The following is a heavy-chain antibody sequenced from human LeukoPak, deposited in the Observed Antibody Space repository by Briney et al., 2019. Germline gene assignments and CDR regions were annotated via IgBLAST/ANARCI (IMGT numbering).Heavy chain of an antibody. CDR3: AKDVRQQLYY. J-gene: IGHJ4*02. Sequence: AAVKVSCKACRYTFSNYGISWVRQAPGQGLEWMGWISAYKGNPKHEQNLQGRATMTTEPSTRTAYTEPRSLRSDDTARYYRAKDVRQQLYYCGQGTLVTVSS. CDR1: RYTFSNYG. D-gene: IGHD6-13*01. CDR2: ISAYKGNP. V-gene: IGHV1-18*01.